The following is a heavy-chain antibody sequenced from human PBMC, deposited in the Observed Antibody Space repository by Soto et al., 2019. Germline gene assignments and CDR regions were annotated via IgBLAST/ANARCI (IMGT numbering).Heavy chain of an antibody. J-gene: IGHJ4*02. D-gene: IGHD3-10*01. Sequence: WASVKVSCKASGYKFTNYYIHWVRQAPGQGLEWMGWINPNSGVTKYAPKYQGRVTMTRDTPISTAYMELSRLRSDDTAVYYCARDFGSYWFDDWGQGALVTV. CDR1: GYKFTNYY. CDR3: ARDFGSYWFDD. CDR2: INPNSGVT. V-gene: IGHV1-2*07.